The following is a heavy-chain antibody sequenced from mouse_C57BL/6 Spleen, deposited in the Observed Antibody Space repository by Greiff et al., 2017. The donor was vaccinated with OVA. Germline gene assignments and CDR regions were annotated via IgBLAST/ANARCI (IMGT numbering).Heavy chain of an antibody. CDR3: TRPELGRFDY. CDR1: GYTFTDYE. CDR2: IDPETGGT. D-gene: IGHD4-1*01. Sequence: QVQLKESGAELVRPGASVTLSCKASGYTFTDYEMHWVKQTPVHGLEWIGAIDPETGGTAYNQKFKGKAILTADKSSSTAYMELRSLTSEDSAVYYCTRPELGRFDYWGQGTTLTVSS. V-gene: IGHV1-15*01. J-gene: IGHJ2*01.